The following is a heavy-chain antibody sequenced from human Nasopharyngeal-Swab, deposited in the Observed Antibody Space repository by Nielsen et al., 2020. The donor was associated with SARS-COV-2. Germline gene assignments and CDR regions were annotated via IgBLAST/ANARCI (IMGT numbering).Heavy chain of an antibody. CDR2: IKQDGSEK. V-gene: IGHV3-7*01. D-gene: IGHD6-19*01. J-gene: IGHJ4*02. Sequence: LSLTCAASGFTFSSYWMSWVRQAPGKGLEWVANIKQDGSEKYYVDSVKGRFTISRDNAKNSLYLQMNSLRAEDTAVYYCARDLTGIAVAGTGYWGQGTLVTVSS. CDR3: ARDLTGIAVAGTGY. CDR1: GFTFSSYW.